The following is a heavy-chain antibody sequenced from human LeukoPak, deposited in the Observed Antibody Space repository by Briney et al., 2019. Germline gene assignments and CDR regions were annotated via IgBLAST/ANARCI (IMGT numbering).Heavy chain of an antibody. Sequence: LGGSLSLSCAASGFILPNYAVSWVRQSPGKGLEWDTSISSSSNYIYYADSVKGRFTIYRDNHKKPLYLQMNSLRAEDTVVYYCAREQIIVAAIYFDYWGQGTLVTVSS. CDR1: GFILPNYA. CDR3: AREQIIVAAIYFDY. D-gene: IGHD2-2*02. CDR2: ISSSSNYI. V-gene: IGHV3-21*01. J-gene: IGHJ4*02.